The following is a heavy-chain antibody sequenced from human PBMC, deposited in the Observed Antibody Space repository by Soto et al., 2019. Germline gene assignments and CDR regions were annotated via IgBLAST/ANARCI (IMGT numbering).Heavy chain of an antibody. CDR1: GGTFSSYA. V-gene: IGHV1-69*13. J-gene: IGHJ4*02. Sequence: GASVKVSCKASGGTFSSYAISWVRQAPGQGLEWMGGIIPIFGTANYAQKFQGRVTITADESTSTAYMELSSLRSEDTAVYYCARHIQYYYDSSGYLPSTGFDYWGQGTLVTVSS. CDR3: ARHIQYYYDSSGYLPSTGFDY. CDR2: IIPIFGTA. D-gene: IGHD3-22*01.